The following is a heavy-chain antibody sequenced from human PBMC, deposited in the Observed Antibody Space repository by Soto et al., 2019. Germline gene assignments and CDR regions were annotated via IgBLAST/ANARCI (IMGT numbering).Heavy chain of an antibody. D-gene: IGHD3-22*01. CDR2: ITSSSSTI. J-gene: IGHJ4*02. V-gene: IGHV3-48*02. CDR3: ATPPTDYYDSSRHLDYSN. CDR1: GFTFRSYS. Sequence: EVQLVESGGGLVQPGGSLRLSCAASGFTFRSYSMNWVRQAPGKGLEWISYITSSSSTIYYAGSVKGRFTISRDNARNSLYLQMNSLRDEDTAVYYCATPPTDYYDSSRHLDYSNWGQGTLVTVSS.